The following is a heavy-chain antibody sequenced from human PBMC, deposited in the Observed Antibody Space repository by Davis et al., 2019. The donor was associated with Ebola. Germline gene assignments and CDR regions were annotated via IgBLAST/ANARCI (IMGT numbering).Heavy chain of an antibody. Sequence: GESLKISCKGSGYSFSSYWIGWVRQMPGKGLEWMGIMYPGDSDTRYSPPFQGQVTISADKSISTAYLQWSSLKASDTAMYYCASLRRTITGMDDGFDIWGQGTMVTVSS. D-gene: IGHD1-20*01. CDR2: MYPGDSDT. CDR1: GYSFSSYW. V-gene: IGHV5-51*01. CDR3: ASLRRTITGMDDGFDI. J-gene: IGHJ3*02.